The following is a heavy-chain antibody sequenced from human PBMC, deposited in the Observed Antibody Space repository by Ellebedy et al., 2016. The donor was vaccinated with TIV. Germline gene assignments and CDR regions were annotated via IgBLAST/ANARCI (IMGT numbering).Heavy chain of an antibody. J-gene: IGHJ4*02. V-gene: IGHV5-51*01. CDR2: IYPGDSDT. CDR1: GHTFTTSW. D-gene: IGHD3-22*01. CDR3: ARHASSAHYDASGYQMGWFDY. Sequence: GESLKISXKGSGHTFTTSWIGWVRQMPGKGLEWMGIIYPGDSDTRYSPSFQGRVTISADKSISTAYLQWSSLKASDTAIYYCARHASSAHYDASGYQMGWFDYWGQGTLVTVSS.